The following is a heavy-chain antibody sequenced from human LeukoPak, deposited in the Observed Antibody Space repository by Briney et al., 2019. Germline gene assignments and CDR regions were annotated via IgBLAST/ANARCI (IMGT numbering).Heavy chain of an antibody. CDR1: GFRFSNYW. CDR2: IKTDGSET. J-gene: IGHJ6*02. CDR3: ARDLPYYGMDV. Sequence: GGSLRLSCAASGFRFSNYWMGWVRQAPGKGPACVANIKTDGSETYYVDSVKGRFTISRDNAKNSLFLQMNSLRAEDTAVYYCARDLPYYGMDVWGQGTTVTVSS. V-gene: IGHV3-7*03.